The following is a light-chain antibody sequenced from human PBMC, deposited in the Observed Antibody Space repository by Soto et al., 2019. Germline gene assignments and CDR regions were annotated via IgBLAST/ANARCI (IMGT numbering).Light chain of an antibody. V-gene: IGKV3-15*01. CDR3: HQYDDWPPA. Sequence: EIVVTQSPATLSVSPGERATLSCRARQSVSNNLAWYQQKPGQAPRLLIYGPSTRASGIPARFSGSGYGREFTLTISSLQSEDYGVYYCHQYDDWPPAFGQGTKVEIK. CDR2: GPS. CDR1: QSVSNN. J-gene: IGKJ1*01.